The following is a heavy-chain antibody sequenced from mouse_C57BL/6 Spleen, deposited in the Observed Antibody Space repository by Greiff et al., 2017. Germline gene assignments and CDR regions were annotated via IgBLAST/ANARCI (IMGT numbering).Heavy chain of an antibody. V-gene: IGHV3-6*01. J-gene: IGHJ3*01. D-gene: IGHD2-4*01. CDR2: ISYDGSN. CDR3: ARGRDYDGAWFAY. CDR1: GYSITSGYY. Sequence: VQLKESGPGLVKPSQSLSLTCSVTGYSITSGYYWNWIRQFPGNKLEWMGYISYDGSNNYNPSLKNRISITRDTSKNQFFLKLNSVTTEDTATYYCARGRDYDGAWFAYWGQGTLVTVSA.